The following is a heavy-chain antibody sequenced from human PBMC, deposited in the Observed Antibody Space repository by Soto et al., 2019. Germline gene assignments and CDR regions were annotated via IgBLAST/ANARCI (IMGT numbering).Heavy chain of an antibody. CDR2: IYWDDDK. CDR3: ARALGSWGSYYFDH. D-gene: IGHD3-16*01. CDR1: GFSLDTWGVG. Sequence: QITLKESGPTLVRPTQTLTLTCTVSGFSLDTWGVGVGWIRQPPGKAPEWLALIYWDDDKRYSPSLKNRLTITQDTSKNQGVLTVSNMDPVDTVTYYCARALGSWGSYYFDHWGQGTLVTVSS. V-gene: IGHV2-5*02. J-gene: IGHJ4*02.